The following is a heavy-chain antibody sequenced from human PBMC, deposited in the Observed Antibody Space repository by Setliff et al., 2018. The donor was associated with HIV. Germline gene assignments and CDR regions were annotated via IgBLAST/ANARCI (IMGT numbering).Heavy chain of an antibody. J-gene: IGHJ3*02. Sequence: SETLSLTCTVSGGSISSSSYYWSWIRQHPGKGLEWIGYIYYSGSTYYNPSLKSRVTISVDTSKNQFSLKLSSVTAADTAVYYCARDGRLRGYSYGFSAFDIWGQGTMVTVSS. CDR3: ARDGRLRGYSYGFSAFDI. CDR1: GGSISSSSYY. V-gene: IGHV4-31*03. CDR2: IYYSGST. D-gene: IGHD5-18*01.